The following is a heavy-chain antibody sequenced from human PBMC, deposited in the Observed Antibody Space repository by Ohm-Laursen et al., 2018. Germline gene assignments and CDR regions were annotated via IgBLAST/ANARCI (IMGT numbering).Heavy chain of an antibody. Sequence: TLSLTCTVSGGSISSYYWSWIRQPAGKGLEWIGRIYTSGSTNYNPSLKSRVTMSVDTSKNHFSLKLSSVTAADTAVYYCARDPGGYSYGNFDYWGQGTPVTVSS. V-gene: IGHV4-4*07. D-gene: IGHD5-18*01. CDR1: GGSISSYY. CDR2: IYTSGST. CDR3: ARDPGGYSYGNFDY. J-gene: IGHJ4*02.